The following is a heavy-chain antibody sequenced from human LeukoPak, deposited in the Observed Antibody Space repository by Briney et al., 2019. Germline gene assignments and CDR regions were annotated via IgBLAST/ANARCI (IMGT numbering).Heavy chain of an antibody. D-gene: IGHD2-2*01. CDR3: ARDLFSGTSSGITDY. CDR2: INPNSGGT. CDR1: GYTFTGYY. Sequence: ASVKVSCKASGYTFTGYYMHWVRQAPGQGLEWMGWINPNSGGTNYAQKFQGRVTMTRDTSISTAYMELSRLRSDDTAVYYCARDLFSGTSSGITDYWGQGTLVTVSS. J-gene: IGHJ4*02. V-gene: IGHV1-2*02.